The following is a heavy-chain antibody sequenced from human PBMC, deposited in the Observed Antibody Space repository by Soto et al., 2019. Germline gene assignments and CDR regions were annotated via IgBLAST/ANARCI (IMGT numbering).Heavy chain of an antibody. D-gene: IGHD6-13*01. J-gene: IGHJ4*02. CDR2: IIPMFGTA. CDR3: ARVSFYGSSSWYYFDY. V-gene: IGHV1-69*13. Sequence: ASVKVSCKASGGTFSSYAISWVRQAPGQGLEWMGGIIPMFGTANYAQKFQGRVTIIADESTSTAYMELSSLRSEDTAVYYCARVSFYGSSSWYYFDYWGQGTLVTVSS. CDR1: GGTFSSYA.